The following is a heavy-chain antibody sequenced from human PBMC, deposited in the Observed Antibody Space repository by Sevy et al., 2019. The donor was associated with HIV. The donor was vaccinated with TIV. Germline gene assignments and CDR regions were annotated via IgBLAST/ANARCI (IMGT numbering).Heavy chain of an antibody. D-gene: IGHD2-2*01. J-gene: IGHJ4*02. Sequence: GGSLRLSCAASGFTFSSYGMHWVRQAPGKGLEWVAVIWYDGSNKYYADSVKGRFTISRDNSKNTVYLQMNSLRAEDTAVYYCARVRWKYCSSTSCYLDYWGQGTLVTVSS. CDR2: IWYDGSNK. V-gene: IGHV3-33*01. CDR1: GFTFSSYG. CDR3: ARVRWKYCSSTSCYLDY.